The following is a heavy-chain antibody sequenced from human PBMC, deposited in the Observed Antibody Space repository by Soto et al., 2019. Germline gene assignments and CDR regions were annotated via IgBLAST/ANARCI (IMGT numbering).Heavy chain of an antibody. CDR1: GFTFSSYG. V-gene: IGHV3-30*18. Sequence: QVQLVESGGGVVQPGRSLRLSCAASGFTFSSYGMHWVRQAPGKGLEWVARISYDGSKKVYADSVKGRFTISRDNSKDKLYLQVNSLRAEDTAVFYCAKEAYRGSSFDYWGQGTLVTVSS. D-gene: IGHD2-15*01. J-gene: IGHJ4*02. CDR2: ISYDGSKK. CDR3: AKEAYRGSSFDY.